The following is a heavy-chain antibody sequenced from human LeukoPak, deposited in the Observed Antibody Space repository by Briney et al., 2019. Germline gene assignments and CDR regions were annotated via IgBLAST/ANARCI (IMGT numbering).Heavy chain of an antibody. CDR1: GFTFSSYS. J-gene: IGHJ6*02. Sequence: PGGSLRLSCAASGFTFSSYSMNWVRQAPGKGLEWVSYISSSSSTIYYADSVKGRFTISRDNAKNSLYLQMNSLRAEDTAVYYCASGFLEWLSSGGDYYYYGMDVWGQGTTVTVSS. V-gene: IGHV3-48*01. D-gene: IGHD3-3*01. CDR2: ISSSSSTI. CDR3: ASGFLEWLSSGGDYYYYGMDV.